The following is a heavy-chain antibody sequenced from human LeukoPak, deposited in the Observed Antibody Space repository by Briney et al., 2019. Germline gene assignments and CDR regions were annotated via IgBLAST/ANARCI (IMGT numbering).Heavy chain of an antibody. V-gene: IGHV1-8*01. CDR2: MNPNSGNT. CDR1: GYTFTSYD. D-gene: IGHD6-13*01. CDR3: ARMLVGAAGRNFDY. J-gene: IGHJ4*02. Sequence: ASVKVSCKASGYTFTSYDITWVRQATGQGLEWMGWMNPNSGNTGYAQKFQGRVTMTRNTSISTAYMELSSLRSEDTAVYYCARMLVGAAGRNFDYWGQGTLVTVSS.